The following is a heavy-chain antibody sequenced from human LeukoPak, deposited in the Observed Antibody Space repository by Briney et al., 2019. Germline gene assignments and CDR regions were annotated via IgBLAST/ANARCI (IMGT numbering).Heavy chain of an antibody. CDR1: GFTFSDYG. CDR3: AKSSQWAFDY. J-gene: IGHJ4*02. V-gene: IGHV3-30*02. Sequence: GGSLRLSCAASGFTFSDYGLHWVRQVPGEGLEWVAFIRFDGTNKYYVHSVKGRFTISRDNSKNRLYLLMNSLRSDDTAVHYCAKSSQWAFDYWGQGTLVTVSS. CDR2: IRFDGTNK. D-gene: IGHD1-26*01.